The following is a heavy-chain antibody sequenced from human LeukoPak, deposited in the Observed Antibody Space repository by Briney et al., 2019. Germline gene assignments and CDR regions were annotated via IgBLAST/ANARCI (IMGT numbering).Heavy chain of an antibody. CDR2: ISSSSSTI. Sequence: GGSLRLSCAASGFTFSSYSMNWVRQAPGKGLEWVSYISSSSSTIYYADSVKGRFTISRDNAKNSLYLQMNSLRAEDTAVYYCAKDRCSSTSCYEDYWGQGTLVTVSS. J-gene: IGHJ4*02. CDR3: AKDRCSSTSCYEDY. V-gene: IGHV3-48*01. D-gene: IGHD2-2*01. CDR1: GFTFSSYS.